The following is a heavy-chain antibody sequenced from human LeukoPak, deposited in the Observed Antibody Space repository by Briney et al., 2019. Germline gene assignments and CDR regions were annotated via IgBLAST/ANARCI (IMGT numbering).Heavy chain of an antibody. CDR2: IIPILGIA. Sequence: ASVKVSCKASGGTFSSYAISWVRQAPGQGLEWMGRIIPILGIAIYAQKFQGRVTMTEDTSTDTAYMELSSLRSEDTAVYYCATNRPLSRWERYYYGSGSYDYYYGMDVWGQGTTVTVSS. CDR1: GGTFSSYA. V-gene: IGHV1-69*04. J-gene: IGHJ6*02. CDR3: ATNRPLSRWERYYYGSGSYDYYYGMDV. D-gene: IGHD3-10*01.